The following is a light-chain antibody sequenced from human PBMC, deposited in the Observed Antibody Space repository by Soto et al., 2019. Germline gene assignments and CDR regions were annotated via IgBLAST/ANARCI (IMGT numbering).Light chain of an antibody. CDR1: QSVGTK. CDR3: QQYSSWLWT. J-gene: IGKJ1*01. V-gene: IGKV3-15*01. Sequence: EIVMTQSPATLSVSPGERANLSCRASQSVGTKLAWYQQTHGQAPRLLIYGASNRATGVPARISGSGYGTEFTLTIASLQSEDFAVYYCQQYSSWLWTFGQGTKVDIK. CDR2: GAS.